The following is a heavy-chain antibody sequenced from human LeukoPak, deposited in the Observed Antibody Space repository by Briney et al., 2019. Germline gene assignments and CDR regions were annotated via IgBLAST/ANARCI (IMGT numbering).Heavy chain of an antibody. CDR2: MNPDSGHT. CDR3: ARGIAAAAPLGMDV. V-gene: IGHV1-8*01. D-gene: IGHD6-13*01. J-gene: IGHJ6*02. Sequence: ASVKVSCKASRYTFTSYDINWVRQAPGQGLEWMGWMNPDSGHTGYAQKFQGRLTMTRDTSIGTAYMELSSLRSEDTAVYYCARGIAAAAPLGMDVWGQGTTVTVSS. CDR1: RYTFTSYD.